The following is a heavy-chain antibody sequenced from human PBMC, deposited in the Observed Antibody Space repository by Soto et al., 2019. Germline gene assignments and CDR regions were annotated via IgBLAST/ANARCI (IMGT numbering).Heavy chain of an antibody. CDR3: ARGGSAIFDY. CDR2: IDAGSSNT. Sequence: GASVKVSWKAAGYALSSYALHWVRQGPGQRLEWMGWIDAGSSNTKYSQKFQGRVTITRDTSATTAYMELSSLRYEDTAVYFCARGGSAIFDYWGQGTLVTVSS. CDR1: GYALSSYA. V-gene: IGHV1-3*01. D-gene: IGHD2-2*01. J-gene: IGHJ4*02.